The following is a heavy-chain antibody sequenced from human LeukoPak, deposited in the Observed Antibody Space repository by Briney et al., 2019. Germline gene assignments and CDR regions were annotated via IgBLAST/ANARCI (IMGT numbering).Heavy chain of an antibody. J-gene: IGHJ3*02. CDR2: IYYSGST. Sequence: PSETLSLTCAVSGGSISSGGYSWSWIRQPPGKGLEWIGYIYYSGSTNYNPSLKSRVTISVDTSKNQFSLKLSSVTAADTAVYYCARLSYYDSSGYYYTDAFDIWGQGTMVTVSS. V-gene: IGHV4-61*08. CDR3: ARLSYYDSSGYYYTDAFDI. D-gene: IGHD3-22*01. CDR1: GGSISSGGYS.